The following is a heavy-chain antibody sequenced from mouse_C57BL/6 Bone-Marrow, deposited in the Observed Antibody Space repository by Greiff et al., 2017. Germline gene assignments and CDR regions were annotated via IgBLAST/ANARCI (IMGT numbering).Heavy chain of an antibody. CDR1: GFSLTSYG. D-gene: IGHD2-14*01. Sequence: VQLQQSGPGLVQPSQSLSITCTVSGFSLTSYGVHWVRQSPGKGLEWLGVIWSGGITDYNAAFISRLSISKDNSKSQVFFKMNSLQADDTAIYYCARGGTLAYWGQGTLVTVSA. CDR3: ARGGTLAY. CDR2: IWSGGIT. V-gene: IGHV2-2*01. J-gene: IGHJ3*01.